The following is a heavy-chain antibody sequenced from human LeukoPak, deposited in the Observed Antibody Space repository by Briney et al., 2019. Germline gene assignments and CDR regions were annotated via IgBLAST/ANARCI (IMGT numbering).Heavy chain of an antibody. J-gene: IGHJ4*02. D-gene: IGHD4-17*01. Sequence: SETLSLTCAVSGSSIRSDYYWGWFRQPPGKGLEWIGSIYHSGSTSYSPSLKSRVTISVDTSQNQFSLNLNSVTAADTAVYYCARNTTDRFFDYWGQGTLVTVSS. V-gene: IGHV4-38-2*01. CDR3: ARNTTDRFFDY. CDR1: GSSIRSDYY. CDR2: IYHSGST.